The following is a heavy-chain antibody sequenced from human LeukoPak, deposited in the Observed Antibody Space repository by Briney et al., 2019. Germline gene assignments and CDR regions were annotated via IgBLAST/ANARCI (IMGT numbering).Heavy chain of an antibody. CDR1: GFTFSSSA. CDR3: ARWVGTQLDF. D-gene: IGHD1-14*01. Sequence: GGSLRLSCAASGFTFSSSAMHWVRQAPGKRLETVSAISSDGGRVYYGDSVKGRFTISRDNSKNTLYLQMGSLRAEDMAVYYCARWVGTQLDFWGQGTLVTVPS. J-gene: IGHJ4*02. CDR2: ISSDGGRV. V-gene: IGHV3-64*02.